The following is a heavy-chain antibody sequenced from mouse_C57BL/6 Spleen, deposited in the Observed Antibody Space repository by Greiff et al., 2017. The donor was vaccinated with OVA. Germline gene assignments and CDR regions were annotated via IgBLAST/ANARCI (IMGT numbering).Heavy chain of an antibody. V-gene: IGHV1-62-2*01. Sequence: QVQLKESGAELVKPGASVKLSCKASGYTFTEYTIHWVKQRSGQGLEWIGWFYPGSGSIKYNEKFKDKATLTADKSSSTVYMELSRLTSEDSAVYFCERHEGGYYVNYGYFDYWGQGTTLTVSS. J-gene: IGHJ2*01. D-gene: IGHD2-1*01. CDR2: FYPGSGSI. CDR3: ERHEGGYYVNYGYFDY. CDR1: GYTFTEYT.